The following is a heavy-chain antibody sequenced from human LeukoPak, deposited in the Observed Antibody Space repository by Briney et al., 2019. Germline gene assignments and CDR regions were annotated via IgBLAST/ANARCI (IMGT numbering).Heavy chain of an antibody. J-gene: IGHJ4*02. CDR2: IDSDGSST. D-gene: IGHD3-3*01. V-gene: IGHV3-74*03. Sequence: GGSLRLSCAASGFTSSSYGMNWVRQAPGKGLVWVSRIDSDGSSTKNADSVKGRFSISRDNAKNTLYLQMNSLRAEDTAVYYCARDRGGYFDYWGQGTLVTVSS. CDR3: ARDRGGYFDY. CDR1: GFTSSSYG.